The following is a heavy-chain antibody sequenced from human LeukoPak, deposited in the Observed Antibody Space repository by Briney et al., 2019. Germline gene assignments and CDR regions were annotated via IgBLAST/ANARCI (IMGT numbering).Heavy chain of an antibody. J-gene: IGHJ4*02. CDR2: ISSSGSTI. CDR3: ARGLLNWEYSNTFDY. Sequence: NAGGSLRLSCAASGFTFSDYYMSWIRQAPGKGLEWVSYISSSGSTIYYADSVKGRFTISRDNAKNSLYLQVNSLRAEDTAVYYCARGLLNWEYSNTFDYWGQGTLVTVSS. D-gene: IGHD6-6*01. CDR1: GFTFSDYY. V-gene: IGHV3-11*04.